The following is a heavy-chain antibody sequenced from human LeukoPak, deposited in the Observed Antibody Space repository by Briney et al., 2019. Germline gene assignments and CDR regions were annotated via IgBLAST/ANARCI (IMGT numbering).Heavy chain of an antibody. CDR2: IDARSGIT. CDR3: ARTYDFGRGPPGDAFDN. Sequence: PGGSLRLSCAASGFIFNHYNMNWVRQAPGKVPEWVSYIDARSGITYYADSVQGRFTISRDNAQESVYLQMNSLRADDTAVYYCARTYDFGRGPPGDAFDNWGPGTLVTVSS. V-gene: IGHV3-48*01. CDR1: GFIFNHYN. D-gene: IGHD3-3*01. J-gene: IGHJ3*02.